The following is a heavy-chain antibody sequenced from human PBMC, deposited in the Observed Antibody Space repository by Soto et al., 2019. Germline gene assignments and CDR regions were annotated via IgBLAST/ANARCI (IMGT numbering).Heavy chain of an antibody. D-gene: IGHD1-7*01. Sequence: SETLSLTCTVSGGSISSSSYYWGWIRQPPGKGLEWIGSIYYSGSTYYNPSLKSRVTISVDTSKNQFSLKLSSVTAADTAVYYCARRGPADHNWNFLSPTGAFDIWGQGTMVTVSS. CDR1: GGSISSSSYY. CDR3: ARRGPADHNWNFLSPTGAFDI. J-gene: IGHJ3*02. V-gene: IGHV4-39*01. CDR2: IYYSGST.